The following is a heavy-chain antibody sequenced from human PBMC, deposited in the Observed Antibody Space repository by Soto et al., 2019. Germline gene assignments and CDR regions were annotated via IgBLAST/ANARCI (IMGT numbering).Heavy chain of an antibody. V-gene: IGHV3-48*03. D-gene: IGHD5-12*01. CDR1: GFTFSSYE. J-gene: IGHJ4*02. CDR3: ARGSRDGYNWDFDY. CDR2: ISSSDSTI. Sequence: GGSLRLSCAASGFTFSSYEMNWVRQAPGKGLEWVSYISSSDSTIYYADSVKGRFTISRDNAKNSLYLQMNSLRAEDTAVYYCARGSRDGYNWDFDYWGQGTLVTVSS.